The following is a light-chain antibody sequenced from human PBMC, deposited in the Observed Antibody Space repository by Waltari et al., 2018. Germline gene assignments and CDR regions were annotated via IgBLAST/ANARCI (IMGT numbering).Light chain of an antibody. CDR1: QGISNY. Sequence: DIQMTQSPSSLSASVGDRVPIPCRASQGISNYLAWYQQKPGKVPKLLIYAASTLQSGVPSRFSGSGSGTDFTLTISSLQPEDVATYYCQKYNSALFTFGPGTKVDIK. V-gene: IGKV1-27*01. CDR2: AAS. CDR3: QKYNSALFT. J-gene: IGKJ3*01.